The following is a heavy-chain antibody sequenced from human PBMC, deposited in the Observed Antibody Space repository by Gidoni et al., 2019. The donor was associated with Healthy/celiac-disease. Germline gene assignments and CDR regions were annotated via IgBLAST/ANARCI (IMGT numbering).Heavy chain of an antibody. CDR1: GGSISSSSYY. J-gene: IGHJ4*02. V-gene: IGHV4-39*01. Sequence: QLQLQASGPGLVKPSETLSLTCTVSGGSISSSSYYWGWIRQPPGKGLEWIGSIYYSGSTYYNPSLKSRVTISVDTSKNQFSLKLSSVTAADTAVYYCARPRYGYYFDYWGQGTLVTVSS. CDR3: ARPRYGYYFDY. D-gene: IGHD4-17*01. CDR2: IYYSGST.